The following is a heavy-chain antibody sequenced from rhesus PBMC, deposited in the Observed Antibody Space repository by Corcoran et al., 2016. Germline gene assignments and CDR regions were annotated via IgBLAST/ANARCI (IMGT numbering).Heavy chain of an antibody. V-gene: IGHV4-106*01. D-gene: IGHD6-31*01. CDR1: GGSISDDYY. CDR3: ARELYSSGWNNFDY. Sequence: QVQLQESGPGLVKPSETLSLTCAVSGGSISDDYYWSWIRQPPGKGLEWIGFIYGSGGGTNYNPSLKVRVTISRETSKNQFSLKLSSVTAADTAVYYCARELYSSGWNNFDYWGQGVLVTVSS. CDR2: IYGSGGGT. J-gene: IGHJ4*01.